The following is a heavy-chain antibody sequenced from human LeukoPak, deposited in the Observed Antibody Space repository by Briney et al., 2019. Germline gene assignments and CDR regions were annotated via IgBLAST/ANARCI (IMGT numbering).Heavy chain of an antibody. D-gene: IGHD6-19*01. CDR1: GFTFSSYA. Sequence: GGSLRLSCAASGFTFSSYAMHWVRQAPGKGLEWVAVISYDGSNKYYADSVKGRFTISRDNSKNTLYLQMNSLRAEDTAVCYCARREGHSSGWSLLFDYWGQGTLVTVSS. CDR3: ARREGHSSGWSLLFDY. CDR2: ISYDGSNK. V-gene: IGHV3-30*04. J-gene: IGHJ4*02.